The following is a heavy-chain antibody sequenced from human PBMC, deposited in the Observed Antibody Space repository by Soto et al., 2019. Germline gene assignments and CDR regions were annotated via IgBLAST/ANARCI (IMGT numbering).Heavy chain of an antibody. CDR1: GLTFSSYA. D-gene: IGHD2-21*01. CDR2: ISGSGGST. V-gene: IGHV3-23*01. Sequence: GGSLRLSCAASGLTFSSYAMSWVRQAPGKGLEWVSAISGSGGSTYYADSVKGRFTISRDNSKNTLYLQMNSLRAEDTAVYYCAKNPPVIGFNYYYGMDVWGQGTTVTVSS. J-gene: IGHJ6*02. CDR3: AKNPPVIGFNYYYGMDV.